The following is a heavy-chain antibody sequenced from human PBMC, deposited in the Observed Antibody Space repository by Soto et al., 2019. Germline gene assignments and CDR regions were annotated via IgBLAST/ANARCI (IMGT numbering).Heavy chain of an antibody. Sequence: QVQLVQSGAEVKKRGSSVKVSCKASGGTLSNYALSWVRQAPGQGLEWVGGIIPIFGTSNYAQNFQGRVTITADESTSTAYMELSSLRSEDTAVYYCARGVRTGFYGMDVWGQGTTVTVSS. J-gene: IGHJ6*02. CDR1: GGTLSNYA. CDR2: IIPIFGTS. V-gene: IGHV1-69*01. D-gene: IGHD3-10*01. CDR3: ARGVRTGFYGMDV.